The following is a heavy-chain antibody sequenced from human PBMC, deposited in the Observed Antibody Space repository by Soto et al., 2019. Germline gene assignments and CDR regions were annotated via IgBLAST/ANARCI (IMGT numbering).Heavy chain of an antibody. V-gene: IGHV2-70*13. J-gene: IGHJ6*02. CDR3: ARSIRGPRRFNGMDV. CDR2: IERDDDDK. Sequence: SGPTLVNPTETLTLTCTFSGFSLTSPGMCVSWIRQPPGKALEWLALIERDDDDKYYSTSLKTRLTISKDTRKNQVVLAMANMDPADTGTYYCARSIRGPRRFNGMDVWGQGTTVTVSS. D-gene: IGHD1-20*01. CDR1: GFSLTSPGMC.